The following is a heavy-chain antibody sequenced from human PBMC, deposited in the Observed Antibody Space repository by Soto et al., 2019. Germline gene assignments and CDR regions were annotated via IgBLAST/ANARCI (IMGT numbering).Heavy chain of an antibody. CDR2: IDTSGTST. J-gene: IGHJ4*02. D-gene: IGHD2-15*01. Sequence: GSLRLSCGASGFTFTNFWMHWVRQVPGKGLVWVSRIDTSGTSTSYADSVKGRFTISRDNAKSTVTLQMNSLRAEGTGVYCCERDWWYFDVWSQGSLVTVSS. CDR3: ERDWWYFDV. CDR1: GFTFTNFW. V-gene: IGHV3-74*01.